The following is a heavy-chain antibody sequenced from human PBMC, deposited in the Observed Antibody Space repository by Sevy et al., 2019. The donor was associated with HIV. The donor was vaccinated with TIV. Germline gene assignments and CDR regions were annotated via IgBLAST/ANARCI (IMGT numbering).Heavy chain of an antibody. CDR1: GYTLTELS. CDR2: FDPEDGEI. Sequence: ASVKVSCKVSGYTLTELSIHWVRQAPGKGLEWMGGFDPEDGEIIYPQKFQGRVTMTEDTSAETGYMELSSLRSDDTAVYYCATSYRIAVADFDYWGQGTQVTVSS. D-gene: IGHD6-19*01. J-gene: IGHJ4*02. V-gene: IGHV1-24*01. CDR3: ATSYRIAVADFDY.